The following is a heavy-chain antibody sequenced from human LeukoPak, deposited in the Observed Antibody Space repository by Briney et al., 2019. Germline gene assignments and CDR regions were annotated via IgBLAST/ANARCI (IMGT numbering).Heavy chain of an antibody. D-gene: IGHD1/OR15-1a*01. CDR1: GGSISSVGYY. CDR3: AATRVKQTTDDDAFDI. Sequence: SQTLSLTCTVSGGSISSVGYYWSWIRQPAGKGLEWIGRIYTSGSTNYNPSLKSRVTISVDTSKNQFSLKLSSVTAADTAVYYCAATRVKQTTDDDAFDIWGQGTMVTVSS. CDR2: IYTSGST. V-gene: IGHV4-61*02. J-gene: IGHJ3*02.